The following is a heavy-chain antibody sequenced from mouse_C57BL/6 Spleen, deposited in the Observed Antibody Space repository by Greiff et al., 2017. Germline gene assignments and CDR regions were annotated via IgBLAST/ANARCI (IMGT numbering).Heavy chain of an antibody. CDR3: ARWNSNYRDDY. J-gene: IGHJ2*01. Sequence: QVQLQQPGAELVKPGASVKMSCKASGYTFTSYWITWVKQRPGQGLEWIGDIYPGSGSTNYNEKFKSKATLTVDKSSSTAYMQLSSLTSEDSAVYYCARWNSNYRDDYWGQGTTLTVSS. CDR1: GYTFTSYW. CDR2: IYPGSGST. V-gene: IGHV1-55*01. D-gene: IGHD2-5*01.